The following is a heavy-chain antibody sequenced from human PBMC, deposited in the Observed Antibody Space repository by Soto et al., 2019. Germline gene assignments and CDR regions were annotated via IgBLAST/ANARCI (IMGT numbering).Heavy chain of an antibody. D-gene: IGHD6-6*01. CDR1: GGTFSSYA. J-gene: IGHJ5*02. V-gene: IGHV1-69*13. CDR3: ARPVGAARREGWFDP. Sequence: ASVKVSCKASGGTFSSYAISWVRQAPGQGLEWMGGIIPIFGTANYAQKFQGRVTITADESTSTAYMELSSLRSEDTAVYYCARPVGAARREGWFDPWGQGTLVTVS. CDR2: IIPIFGTA.